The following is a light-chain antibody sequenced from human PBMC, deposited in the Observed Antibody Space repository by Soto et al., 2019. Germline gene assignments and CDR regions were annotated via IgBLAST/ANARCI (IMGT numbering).Light chain of an antibody. CDR3: RSYTSSSTLEV. CDR2: DVS. Sequence: QSALTQPASVSGSPGQSITISCTGTSSDVGGYNYVSWYQQHPGKAPKLMIYDVSNRPSGVSNRFSGSKSGNTAPLTISGLQAEVEADYDCRSYTSSSTLEVFGGGTKLIVL. CDR1: SSDVGGYNY. V-gene: IGLV2-14*01. J-gene: IGLJ2*01.